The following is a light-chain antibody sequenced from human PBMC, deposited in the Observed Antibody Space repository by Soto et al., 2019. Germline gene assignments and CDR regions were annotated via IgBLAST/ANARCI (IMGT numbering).Light chain of an antibody. Sequence: EIVMTQSPATLSVSPGERATLSCRASQSIGANLAWYQQKPGQAPRLLIYAASIRATGFPARFSGSGSGTEFTPTISGLQSDDFAVYFCQQYNNWPPRTFGHGTKVEIK. CDR1: QSIGAN. CDR2: AAS. CDR3: QQYNNWPPRT. J-gene: IGKJ1*01. V-gene: IGKV3-15*01.